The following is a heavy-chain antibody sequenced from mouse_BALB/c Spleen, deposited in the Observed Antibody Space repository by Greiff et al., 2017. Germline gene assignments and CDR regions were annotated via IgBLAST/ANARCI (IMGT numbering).Heavy chain of an antibody. V-gene: IGHV2-9-2*01. CDR3: VRYGNYDYFDY. D-gene: IGHD2-1*01. CDR1: GFSLTSYD. Sequence: VKLMESGPGLVAPSQSLSITCTVSGFSLTSYDISWIRQPPGKGLEWLGVIWTGGGTNYNSAFMSRLSISKDNSKSQVFLKMNSLQTDDTAIYYCVRYGNYDYFDYWGQGTTLTVSS. J-gene: IGHJ2*01. CDR2: IWTGGGT.